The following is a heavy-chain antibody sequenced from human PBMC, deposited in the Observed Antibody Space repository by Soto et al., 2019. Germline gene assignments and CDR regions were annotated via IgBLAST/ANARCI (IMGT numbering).Heavy chain of an antibody. CDR3: ARGDRGAFDL. V-gene: IGHV3-74*01. D-gene: IGHD2-21*02. J-gene: IGHJ3*01. Sequence: EVQLVESEGGLVQPGGSLRLACAASGFTFSYYWMHWVRQAPGQGLVWVSRIHSDGSSTTYADSVEGRFTISRDNGKYTQYLQMNSRRAEDTAVYYCARGDRGAFDLWGQGTMVTVS. CDR2: IHSDGSST. CDR1: GFTFSYYW.